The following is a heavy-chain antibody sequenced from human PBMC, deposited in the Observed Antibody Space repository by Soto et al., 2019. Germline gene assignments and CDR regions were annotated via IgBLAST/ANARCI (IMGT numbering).Heavy chain of an antibody. CDR2: IYYIGNT. D-gene: IGHD6-19*01. CDR1: GGSISSYY. CDR3: AGHGSGWDLFDY. V-gene: IGHV4-59*01. Sequence: SETLSLTCTVSGGSISSYYWSWIRQPPGKGLEWIGYIYYIGNTNYNPSLKSRVTISVDTSKNQFSLKLSSVTAADTAVYYCAGHGSGWDLFDYWGQGTLVTVSS. J-gene: IGHJ4*02.